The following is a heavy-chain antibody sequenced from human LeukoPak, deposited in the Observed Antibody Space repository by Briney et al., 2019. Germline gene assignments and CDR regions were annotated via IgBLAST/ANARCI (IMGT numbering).Heavy chain of an antibody. Sequence: SETLSLTCTVSGGSIISSTFYWGWVRQPPGKGLEWIGSIHYSGSTYYNPSLKSRVSISVDPSKSQFSLKLTSVTAADTAVYYCATHPLLDYWGQGSLVTVSS. J-gene: IGHJ4*02. CDR3: ATHPLLDY. CDR2: IHYSGST. CDR1: GGSIISSTFY. V-gene: IGHV4-39*01. D-gene: IGHD3-16*02.